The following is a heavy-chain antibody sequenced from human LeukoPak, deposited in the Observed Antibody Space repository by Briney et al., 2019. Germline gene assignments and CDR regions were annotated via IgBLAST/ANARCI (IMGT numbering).Heavy chain of an antibody. J-gene: IGHJ4*02. CDR2: IKQDGSEK. CDR3: TRGATIVPDY. V-gene: IGHV3-7*01. Sequence: GGSLRLSCAVSGFTFSNYWMTWVRQAPGKGLEWVANIKQDGSEKYYVDSVKGRFTISRDNAKSSLYLQMNSLRVEDTAVYYCTRGATIVPDYWGLGTLVTVSS. D-gene: IGHD5-24*01. CDR1: GFTFSNYW.